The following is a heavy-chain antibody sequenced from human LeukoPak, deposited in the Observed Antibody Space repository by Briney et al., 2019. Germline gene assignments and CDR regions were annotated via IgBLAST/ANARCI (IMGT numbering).Heavy chain of an antibody. CDR2: ISDGGGST. CDR3: AKYISDSVDDALDL. J-gene: IGHJ3*01. V-gene: IGHV3-23*01. Sequence: PGGPLRLSCAASGFTFSNYAMSWVRQTPGKGLEWVSGISDGGGSTYNADSVDGRFTISRDNSKTTLSLEMQGPRADDAAVYYCAKYISDSVDDALDLWGPGTMVIVS. CDR1: GFTFSNYA. D-gene: IGHD4-11*01.